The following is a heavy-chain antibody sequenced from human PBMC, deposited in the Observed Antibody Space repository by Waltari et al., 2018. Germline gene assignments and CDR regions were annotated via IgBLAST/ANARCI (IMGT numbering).Heavy chain of an antibody. V-gene: IGHV4-39*02. D-gene: IGHD6-19*01. Sequence: QLQLHESGPGLVKPSETLSLTCTVSGDSISSRSYYWGWIRQPPGKGLEWIGSIFYSGSTYYNPSLKSRVTSFQDMSKNQFSLKLSSVTAADTAVYYCARDPTQYSSGWYPYFDHWGQGTLVTVAS. CDR2: IFYSGST. CDR1: GDSISSRSYY. CDR3: ARDPTQYSSGWYPYFDH. J-gene: IGHJ4*02.